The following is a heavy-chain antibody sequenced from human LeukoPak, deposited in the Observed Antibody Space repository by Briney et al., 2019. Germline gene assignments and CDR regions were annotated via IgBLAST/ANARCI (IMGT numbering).Heavy chain of an antibody. CDR1: GGSISSSNW. D-gene: IGHD1-14*01. V-gene: IGHV4-4*02. CDR3: AREPGTDPYYYYYMDV. Sequence: PSGTLSLTCAVSGGSISSSNWWSWVRQPPGKGLEWIGEIYHSGSTNYNPSLKSRVTISVDKSKNQFSLKLTSVTAADTAVYYCAREPGTDPYYYYYMDVWGKGTTVTVSS. J-gene: IGHJ6*03. CDR2: IYHSGST.